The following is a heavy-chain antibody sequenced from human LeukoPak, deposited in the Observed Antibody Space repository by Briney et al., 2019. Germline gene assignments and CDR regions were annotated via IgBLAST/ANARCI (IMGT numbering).Heavy chain of an antibody. V-gene: IGHV3-21*01. CDR1: GFTFSSYE. D-gene: IGHD2-2*01. CDR2: ISSSSSYI. J-gene: IGHJ4*02. Sequence: GGSLRLSCEVSGFTFSSYEMNWVRQAPGKGLEWVSSISSSSSYIYYADSVKGRFTISRDNAKNSLYLQMNSLRAEDTAVYYCARDRYCSSTSCYFDYWGQGTLVTVSS. CDR3: ARDRYCSSTSCYFDY.